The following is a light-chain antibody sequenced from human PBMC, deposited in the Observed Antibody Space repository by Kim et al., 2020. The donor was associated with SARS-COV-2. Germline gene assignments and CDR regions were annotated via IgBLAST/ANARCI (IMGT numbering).Light chain of an antibody. CDR3: QQYSRWSIT. V-gene: IGKV3-11*01. CDR2: HTS. J-gene: IGKJ5*01. CDR1: ETITTY. Sequence: IVLTQSPATLSLSPGERASLSCRASETITTYVAWYQQKPGQAPRLLLYHTSNRATGIPDRFSGSGSGTDFTLTISSLEPEDFAIYYCQQYSRWSITFGQGTRLEIK.